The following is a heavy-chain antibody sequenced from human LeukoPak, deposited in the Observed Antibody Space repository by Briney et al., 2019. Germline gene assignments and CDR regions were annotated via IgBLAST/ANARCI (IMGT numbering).Heavy chain of an antibody. CDR3: ARGAQIVVAPVAQARPGPSGVDS. CDR1: GYSISSGYY. CDR2: IYHSGST. V-gene: IGHV4-38-2*02. D-gene: IGHD2-2*01. Sequence: SETLSLTCTVSGYSISSGYYWGWIRQPPGKGLEWIGSIYHSGSTYYNPSLKSRVTISVDTSKNQFSLKLSSVTAADTAVYYCARGAQIVVAPVAQARPGPSGVDSWGQGTLVTVSS. J-gene: IGHJ4*02.